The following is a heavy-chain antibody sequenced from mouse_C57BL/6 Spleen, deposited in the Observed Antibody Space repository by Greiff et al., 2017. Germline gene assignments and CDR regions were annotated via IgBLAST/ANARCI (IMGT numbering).Heavy chain of an antibody. J-gene: IGHJ1*03. CDR1: GFTFSDYY. D-gene: IGHD2-3*01. Sequence: EVHLVESGGGLVQPGGSLKLSCAASGFTFSDYYMYWVRQTPEKRLEWVAYISNGGGSTYYPDTVKGRFTISRDNAKNTLYLQMSRLKSEDTAMYYCARQDGYYGYFDVWGTGTTVTVSS. V-gene: IGHV5-12*01. CDR2: ISNGGGST. CDR3: ARQDGYYGYFDV.